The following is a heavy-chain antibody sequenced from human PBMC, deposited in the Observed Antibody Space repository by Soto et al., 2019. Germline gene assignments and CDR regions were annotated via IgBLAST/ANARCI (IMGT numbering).Heavy chain of an antibody. J-gene: IGHJ6*02. V-gene: IGHV3-23*01. D-gene: IGHD2-15*01. CDR1: GFTFSSYA. CDR3: ASCSGGSCYSPSGRDGMDV. CDR2: ISGSGGST. Sequence: GESLKISCAASGFTFSSYAMSWVRQAPGKGLEWVSAISGSGGSTYYADSVKGRFTISRDNSKNTLYLQMNSLRAEDTAVYYCASCSGGSCYSPSGRDGMDVWGQGTTVTVSS.